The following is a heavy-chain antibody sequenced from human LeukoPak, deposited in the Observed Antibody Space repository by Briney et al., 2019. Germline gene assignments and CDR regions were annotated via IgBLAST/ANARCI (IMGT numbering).Heavy chain of an antibody. V-gene: IGHV3-21*01. CDR1: GFTFSSYT. CDR2: ITSANYI. D-gene: IGHD1-1*01. Sequence: GGSLRLSCTASGFTFSSYTMTWVRQAPGKGLEWVSSITSANYIYYADSVKGRFAVSRDNAKDSLYLQMDSLKAEDTAVYYCARDLYTGGQGALVTVSS. J-gene: IGHJ4*02. CDR3: ARDLYT.